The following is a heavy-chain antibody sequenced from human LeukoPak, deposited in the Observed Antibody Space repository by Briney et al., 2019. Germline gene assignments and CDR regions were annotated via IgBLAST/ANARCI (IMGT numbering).Heavy chain of an antibody. CDR1: GFTLSNHP. Sequence: GGSLRLSCAASGFTLSNHPMYWVRRAPGKGLEWVSSLSDTGDSTHYADSVKGRFTISRDSARSALYLQMNSLRAEDTAVYHCAKGDCSSGSCYFDYWGQGSQVTVSS. V-gene: IGHV3-23*01. D-gene: IGHD2-15*01. CDR3: AKGDCSSGSCYFDY. CDR2: LSDTGDST. J-gene: IGHJ4*02.